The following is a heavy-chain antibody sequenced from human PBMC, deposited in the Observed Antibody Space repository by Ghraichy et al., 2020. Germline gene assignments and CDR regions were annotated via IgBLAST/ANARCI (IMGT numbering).Heavy chain of an antibody. J-gene: IGHJ5*02. CDR3: ARDGSGSGWYPLAS. D-gene: IGHD6-19*01. CDR2: IKQDGSEK. CDR1: GFTFSNYW. V-gene: IGHV3-7*01. Sequence: GESLNISCAASGFTFSNYWMSWVRQAPGKGLEWVANIKQDGSEKNYVDSVKGRFTISRDNAKNSLYLQMNSLRAEDTAVYYCARDGSGSGWYPLASWGQGTLVIVSS.